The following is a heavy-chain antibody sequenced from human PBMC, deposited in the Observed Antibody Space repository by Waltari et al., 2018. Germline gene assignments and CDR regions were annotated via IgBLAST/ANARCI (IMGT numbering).Heavy chain of an antibody. CDR1: GFTFTSYW. CDR3: AREARSPTN. J-gene: IGHJ4*02. Sequence: EVQLVESGGGLVQPGGSLRLSCAASGFTFTSYWMSWVRQAHGRGPEVVANIKEDGSEKNYVDSVKCRFSISRDNAKNSVYLQMNSLRVEDTAVYYCAREARSPTNWGQGTLVTASS. CDR2: IKEDGSEK. V-gene: IGHV3-7*03. D-gene: IGHD6-6*01.